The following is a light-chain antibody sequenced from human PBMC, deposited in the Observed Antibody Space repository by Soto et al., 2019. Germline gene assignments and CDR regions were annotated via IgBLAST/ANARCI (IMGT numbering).Light chain of an antibody. CDR1: QSVYSN. CDR3: QQYIEWPRT. V-gene: IGKV3-15*01. Sequence: EIVLTQSPVTLSVSPGERATLSCRAGQSVYSNLAWYQQKPGQAPRLLIYGASTMATGIPARFSGSGFWTDFTLTISSQAPEEFAVYYCQQYIEWPRTFGQGAKV. CDR2: GAS. J-gene: IGKJ1*01.